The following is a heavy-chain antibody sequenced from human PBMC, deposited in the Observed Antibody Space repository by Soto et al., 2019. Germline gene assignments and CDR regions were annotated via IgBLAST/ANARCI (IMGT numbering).Heavy chain of an antibody. D-gene: IGHD2-15*01. CDR2: ISYDGSNK. J-gene: IGHJ6*02. V-gene: IGHV3-30-3*01. CDR3: ARDEHIVVVVAANYGMDV. CDR1: GFTFSSYA. Sequence: QVQLVESGGGVVQPGRSLRLSCAASGFTFSSYAMHWVRQAPGKGLEWVAVISYDGSNKYYADSVKGRFTISRDNSKNTLYLQMNSLRAEDTAVYYCARDEHIVVVVAANYGMDVWGQGTTVTVSS.